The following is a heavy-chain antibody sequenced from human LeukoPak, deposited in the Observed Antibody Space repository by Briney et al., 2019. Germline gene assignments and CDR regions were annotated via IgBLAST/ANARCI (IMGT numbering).Heavy chain of an antibody. CDR3: ARVPTYYYDSSGIWGAFDI. J-gene: IGHJ3*02. D-gene: IGHD3-22*01. V-gene: IGHV4-61*02. CDR2: IYTSGST. CDR1: GGSISSSSYY. Sequence: SETLSLTCTVSGGSISSSSYYWGWIRQPAGKGLEWIGRIYTSGSTNYNPSLKSRVTMSVDTSKNQFSLKLSSVTAADTAVYYCARVPTYYYDSSGIWGAFDIWGQGTMVTVSS.